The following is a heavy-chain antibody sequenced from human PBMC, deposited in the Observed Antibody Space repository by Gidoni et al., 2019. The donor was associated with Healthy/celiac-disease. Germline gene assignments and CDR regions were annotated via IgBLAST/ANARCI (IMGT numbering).Heavy chain of an antibody. CDR1: GFTYSGSA. V-gene: IGHV3-73*01. CDR3: TIRRDGYNPYYYYYGMDV. Sequence: LSCAASGFTYSGSAMHWVRQASGKGLEWVGRIRSKANSYATAYAASVKGRFTISRDDSKNTAYLQMNSLKTDDTAVYYCTIRRDGYNPYYYYYGMDVWCQGTTVTVSS. D-gene: IGHD5-12*01. J-gene: IGHJ6*02. CDR2: IRSKANSYAT.